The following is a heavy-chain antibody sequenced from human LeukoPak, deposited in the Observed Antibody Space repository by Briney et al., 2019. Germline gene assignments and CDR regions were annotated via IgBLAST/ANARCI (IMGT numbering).Heavy chain of an antibody. J-gene: IGHJ4*02. CDR2: IYSGGST. Sequence: GGSLRLSCAASGFTFSNYAMSWVRQAPGKGLEWVSVIYSGGSTYYADSVKGRFTISRDNSKNTLYLQMDSLRVEDTAVYYCARDISGDYWGQGTLVTVSS. V-gene: IGHV3-53*01. CDR3: ARDISGDY. CDR1: GFTFSNYA. D-gene: IGHD3-10*01.